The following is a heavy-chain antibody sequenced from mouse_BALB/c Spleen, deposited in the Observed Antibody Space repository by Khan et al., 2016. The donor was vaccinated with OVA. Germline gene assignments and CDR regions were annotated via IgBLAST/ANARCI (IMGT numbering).Heavy chain of an antibody. CDR1: GYNIKDIY. D-gene: IGHD2-5*01. Sequence: VQLQQSGAELVKPAASLKLSCTASGYNIKDIYIHWVKQRPEKGLERIRRTDPANGNTKYDPKFQGKATITADTSSNTAYLQLSSLTSEDTAVYYCRISTSNTWCQGTTLTVSS. CDR3: RISTSNT. J-gene: IGHJ2*01. V-gene: IGHV14-3*02. CDR2: TDPANGNT.